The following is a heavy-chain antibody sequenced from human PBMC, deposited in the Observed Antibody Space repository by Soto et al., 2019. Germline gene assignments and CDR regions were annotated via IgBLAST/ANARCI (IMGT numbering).Heavy chain of an antibody. V-gene: IGHV1-69*13. D-gene: IGHD3-22*01. J-gene: IGHJ5*02. CDR3: ATGGYYYDSSGYYWFDP. CDR2: IIPIFGTA. CDR1: GGTFSSYA. Sequence: RASVKVSCKASGGTFSSYAISWVRQAPGQGLEWMGGIIPIFGTANYAQKFQGRVTITADESTSTAYMELSSLRSEDTAVYYCATGGYYYDSSGYYWFDPWGQGTLVTVSS.